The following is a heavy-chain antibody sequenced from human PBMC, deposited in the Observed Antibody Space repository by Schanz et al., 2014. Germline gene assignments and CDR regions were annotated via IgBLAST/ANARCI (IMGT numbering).Heavy chain of an antibody. J-gene: IGHJ4*02. CDR3: ARSRGFYDY. Sequence: QVQLVQSGAEVKKPGASVKVSCKASGYTFVSYSMHWVRQAPGQGLEWMGIINPSGGGTSYALRFQDRVTVTRDTSRSTVYMELSSLRSEDTAVHYCARSRGFYDYWGQGTLVTVSS. CDR1: GYTFVSYS. CDR2: INPSGGGT. D-gene: IGHD3-10*01. V-gene: IGHV1-46*01.